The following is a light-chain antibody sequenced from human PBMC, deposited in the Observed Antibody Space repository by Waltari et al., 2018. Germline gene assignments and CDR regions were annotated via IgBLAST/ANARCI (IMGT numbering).Light chain of an antibody. CDR1: SSDVGSYNL. CDR2: EGS. J-gene: IGLJ1*01. Sequence: QSALTQPASVSGSHGQSITISCTGTSSDVGSYNLVAWYQQHPGTAPKLMIYEGSKRPSGVSNRFSGSKSGNTASLTISGLQAEDEADYYCCSYAGSRGEVFGTGTKVTVL. V-gene: IGLV2-23*01. CDR3: CSYAGSRGEV.